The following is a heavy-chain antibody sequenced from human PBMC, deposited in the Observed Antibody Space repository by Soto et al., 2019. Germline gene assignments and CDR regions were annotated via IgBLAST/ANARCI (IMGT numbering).Heavy chain of an antibody. V-gene: IGHV4-59*12. Sequence: SETLSLTCTVSGGSITSYHWNGIRQPPGKGLEWIGYIYYSGSTDYNPSLKSRVTISVDTSKNQFSLKLSSVTAADTAVYYCARGLHCSSTSCYSVLYYYGMDVWGQGTTVT. D-gene: IGHD2-2*01. CDR1: GGSITSYH. J-gene: IGHJ6*02. CDR3: ARGLHCSSTSCYSVLYYYGMDV. CDR2: IYYSGST.